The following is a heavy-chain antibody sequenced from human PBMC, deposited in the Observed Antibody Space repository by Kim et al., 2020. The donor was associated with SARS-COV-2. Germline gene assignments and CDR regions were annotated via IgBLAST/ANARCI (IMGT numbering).Heavy chain of an antibody. V-gene: IGHV3-30*04. D-gene: IGHD2-2*01. Sequence: GGSLRLSCAASGFTFSSYAMHWVRQAPGKGLEWVAVISYDGSNKYYADSVKGRFTISRDNYKNTLYLQMNSLRAEDTAVYYCASERKVVVVTDGVVYYYGMDVWGHRTTVSVSS. CDR3: ASERKVVVVTDGVVYYYGMDV. J-gene: IGHJ6*02. CDR2: ISYDGSNK. CDR1: GFTFSSYA.